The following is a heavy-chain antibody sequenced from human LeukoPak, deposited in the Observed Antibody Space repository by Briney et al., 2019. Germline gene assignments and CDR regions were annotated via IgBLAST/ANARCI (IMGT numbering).Heavy chain of an antibody. J-gene: IGHJ4*02. CDR3: ASRKEYTVSSVYY. CDR1: GFTFTNYV. CDR2: ISVSGSNT. V-gene: IGHV3-23*01. D-gene: IGHD5/OR15-5a*01. Sequence: PGGSLRLSYAASGFTFTNYVMTWVRQAPGKGLEWVSGISVSGSNTYYADSVKGRFTISRDNSKDTLSLQMNSLRVEDSAIYYCASRKEYTVSSVYYWGRGILVTVSS.